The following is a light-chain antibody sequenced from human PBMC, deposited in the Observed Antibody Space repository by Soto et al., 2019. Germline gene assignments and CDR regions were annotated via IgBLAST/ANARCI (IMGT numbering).Light chain of an antibody. CDR3: HSRA. CDR1: QTISRW. Sequence: IQPTPNPSTFCASVVEEGTITCRASQTISRWLAWYQQTPGRAPKLLIYDASTLESGVPSRFSGSGSETEFTLTISRLQPDDFATYFCHSRAFGPETRLDIK. V-gene: IGKV1-5*01. J-gene: IGKJ5*01. CDR2: DAS.